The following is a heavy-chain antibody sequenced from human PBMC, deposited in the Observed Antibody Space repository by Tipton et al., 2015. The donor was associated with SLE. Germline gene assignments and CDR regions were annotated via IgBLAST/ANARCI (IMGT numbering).Heavy chain of an antibody. CDR3: ARAPAPAPPTHYYYYFMDV. CDR2: INHSGST. CDR1: GGSFSGYY. D-gene: IGHD2-2*01. V-gene: IGHV4-34*01. J-gene: IGHJ6*03. Sequence: TLSLTCAVYGGSFSGYYWSWIRQPPGKGLEWIGEINHSGSTNYNPSLKSRVTISVDTSKNQFSLSLNSVTAADTAVYYCARAPAPAPPTHYYYYFMDVWGKGTTVTVSS.